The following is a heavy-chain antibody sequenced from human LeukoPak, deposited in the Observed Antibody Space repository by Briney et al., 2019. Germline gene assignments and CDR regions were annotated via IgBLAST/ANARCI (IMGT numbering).Heavy chain of an antibody. J-gene: IGHJ6*03. CDR3: ASRWVVPAAPSRGDYYYMDV. V-gene: IGHV1-46*01. Sequence: ASVKVSCKASGYTFTSYYMHWVRQAPGQGLEWMGIINPSGGSTSYAQKFQGRVTMTRDTSTSTVYMELSSLRSEDTAVYYCASRWVVPAAPSRGDYYYMDVRGKGTTVTVSS. CDR2: INPSGGST. CDR1: GYTFTSYY. D-gene: IGHD2-2*01.